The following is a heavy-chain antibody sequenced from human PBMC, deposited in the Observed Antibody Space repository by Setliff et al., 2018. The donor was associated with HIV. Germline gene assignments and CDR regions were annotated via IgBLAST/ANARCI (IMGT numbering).Heavy chain of an antibody. CDR2: IYYNGNT. Sequence: SETLSLTCTVSDGSISSTTYWWGWIRQPPGKGLEWIGTIYYNGNTFYDPSLKSRVTISIDMSKNQFSLKLTSVAAADTAVYYCAKRPGYGYPFHIWGQGTMVTVSS. D-gene: IGHD5-18*01. V-gene: IGHV4-39*01. CDR3: AKRPGYGYPFHI. CDR1: DGSISSTTYW. J-gene: IGHJ3*02.